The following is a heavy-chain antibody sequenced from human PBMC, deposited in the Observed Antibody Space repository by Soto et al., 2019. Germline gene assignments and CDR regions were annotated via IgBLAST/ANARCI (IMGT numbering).Heavy chain of an antibody. J-gene: IGHJ3*02. CDR3: ATHYGDYVVWAFDI. CDR1: GYSFTSYW. Sequence: PGESQKISYKGSGYSFTSYWVGWVRQMPGKGLEWMGIIYPGDSDTRYSPSFQGQVTISADKSISTAYLQWSSLKASDTAMYYCATHYGDYVVWAFDIWGQGTMVTVSS. V-gene: IGHV5-51*01. D-gene: IGHD4-17*01. CDR2: IYPGDSDT.